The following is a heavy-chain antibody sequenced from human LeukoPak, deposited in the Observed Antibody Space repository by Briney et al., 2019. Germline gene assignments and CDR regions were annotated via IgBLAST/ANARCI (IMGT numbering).Heavy chain of an antibody. CDR2: INSNSGGT. J-gene: IGHJ4*02. D-gene: IGHD2-2*01. V-gene: IGHV1-2*02. CDR1: GYTFTDYY. CDR3: ARADPYQLLD. Sequence: GASVKVSCKASGYTFTDYYMHWVRQAPGQGLEWMGWINSNSGGTNYAQKFQGRVTMTRDTSTSTVYMELSSLRSEDTAVYYCARADPYQLLDWGQGTLVTVSS.